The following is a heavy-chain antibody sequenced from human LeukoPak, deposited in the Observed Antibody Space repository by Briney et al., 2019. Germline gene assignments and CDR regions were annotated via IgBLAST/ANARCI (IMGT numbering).Heavy chain of an antibody. V-gene: IGHV1-46*01. J-gene: IGHJ4*02. CDR3: ARASTYYYDSSGYALQY. Sequence: ASVKVSCKASGYTFTSSYMHWVRQAPGQGLEWMGIINPSGGSTSYAQKFQGRVTMTRDTSTSTVYMELSSLRSEDTAVYYCARASTYYYDSSGYALQYWGQGTLVTVSS. D-gene: IGHD3-22*01. CDR1: GYTFTSSY. CDR2: INPSGGST.